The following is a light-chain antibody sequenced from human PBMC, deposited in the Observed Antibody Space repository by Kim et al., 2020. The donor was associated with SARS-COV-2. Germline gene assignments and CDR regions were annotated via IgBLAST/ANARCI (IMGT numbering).Light chain of an antibody. J-gene: IGKJ5*01. CDR2: AAS. CDR1: QLINIL. V-gene: IGKV1-16*02. Sequence: YLEGRLTIACPASQLINILLAWIQDYPAKAPKSPIDAASSLQSGVPTKFSGSGSGTDFTLTISSLQPEDSAIYYCQQFSTFPLITFVPGTRLEIK. CDR3: QQFSTFPLIT.